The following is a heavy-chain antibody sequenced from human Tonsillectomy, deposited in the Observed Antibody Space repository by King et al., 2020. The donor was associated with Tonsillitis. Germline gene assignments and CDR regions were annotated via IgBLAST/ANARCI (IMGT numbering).Heavy chain of an antibody. V-gene: IGHV5-10-1*01. D-gene: IGHD5-24*01. J-gene: IGHJ3*02. Sequence: QLVQSGTEVKKPGESLRISCKGSGYSFTTYWITWVRQMPGKGLEWMGMIDPSDSYVNYSPSFQGHVTISADKSIGTAYLQWNSLKASDTAMYYCARQDDNNITADAFDIWGQGTMVTVSS. CDR3: ARQDDNNITADAFDI. CDR1: GYSFTTYW. CDR2: IDPSDSYV.